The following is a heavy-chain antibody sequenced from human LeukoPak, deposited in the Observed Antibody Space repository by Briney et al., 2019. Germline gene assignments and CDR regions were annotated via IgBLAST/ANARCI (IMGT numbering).Heavy chain of an antibody. CDR2: ICADGPT. D-gene: IGHD3-10*01. CDR1: GFTVSNNY. J-gene: IGHJ1*01. Sequence: PGGSLRLSCAASGFTVSNNYMSWVRQAPGKGLEWVSVICADGPTYYADSVKGRFIISRDNSKNTLYLQMNSLRAEDTAVYYCAKGRLASGSYCNLDHWGQGALVTVSS. CDR3: AKGRLASGSYCNLDH. V-gene: IGHV3-66*01.